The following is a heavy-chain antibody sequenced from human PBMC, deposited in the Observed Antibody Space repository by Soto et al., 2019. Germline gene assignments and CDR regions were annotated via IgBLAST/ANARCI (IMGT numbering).Heavy chain of an antibody. CDR1: GGTFSSYA. CDR3: ARVGLFKYEMGWNYLFDY. J-gene: IGHJ4*02. V-gene: IGHV1-69*13. D-gene: IGHD1-7*01. Sequence: ASVKVSCKASGGTFSSYAISWVRQAPGQGLEWMGGIIPIFGTANYAQKFQGRVTITADESTSTAYMELSSLRSEDTAVYYCARVGLFKYEMGWNYLFDYWGQGTRVTVSS. CDR2: IIPIFGTA.